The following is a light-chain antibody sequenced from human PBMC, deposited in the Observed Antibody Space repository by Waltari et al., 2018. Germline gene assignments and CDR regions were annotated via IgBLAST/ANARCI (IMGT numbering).Light chain of an antibody. CDR2: EVT. Sequence: QSALTQPASVSGSPGQSITISCSGTSADLGRYNLVAWYQQLPGNAPKLVIYEVTGRPSELSNRLSGSKSGNTASLTISGLQAEDEADYYCSSFESSRTWVFGGGTKLTVL. CDR3: SSFESSRTWV. CDR1: SADLGRYNL. J-gene: IGLJ3*02. V-gene: IGLV2-23*02.